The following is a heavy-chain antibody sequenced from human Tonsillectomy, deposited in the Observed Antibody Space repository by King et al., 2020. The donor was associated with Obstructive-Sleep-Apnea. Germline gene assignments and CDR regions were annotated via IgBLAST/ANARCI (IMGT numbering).Heavy chain of an antibody. CDR1: GGSISSYY. Sequence: VQLQESGPGLVKPSETLSLTCTVSGGSISSYYWSWIRQPPGKGLEWIGHIYYCGRTNYNPSLKSRVTISVDTSKNQFSLKLNSVTAAGTAVYYCASSGGGAFDYWGQGTLVTVSS. CDR2: IYYCGRT. J-gene: IGHJ4*02. V-gene: IGHV4-59*08. CDR3: ASSGGGAFDY. D-gene: IGHD2-15*01.